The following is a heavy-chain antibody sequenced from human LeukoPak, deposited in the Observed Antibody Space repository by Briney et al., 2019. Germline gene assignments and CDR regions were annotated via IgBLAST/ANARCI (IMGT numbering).Heavy chain of an antibody. J-gene: IGHJ4*02. CDR3: ARAAQGDDGSGSLEAFDY. CDR1: GGSISSYY. Sequence: PSETLSLTCTVSGGSISSYYWSWIRQPPGKGLEWIGYIYYSGSTNYNPSLKSRVTISVDTSKNQLSLKLSSVTAADTAVYYCARAAQGDDGSGSLEAFDYWGQGTLVTVSS. D-gene: IGHD3-10*01. V-gene: IGHV4-59*01. CDR2: IYYSGST.